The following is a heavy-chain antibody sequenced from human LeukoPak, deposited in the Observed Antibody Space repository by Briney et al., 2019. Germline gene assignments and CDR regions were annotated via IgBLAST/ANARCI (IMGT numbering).Heavy chain of an antibody. D-gene: IGHD5-18*01. V-gene: IGHV1-69*05. CDR3: ASIQLWLSENWFDP. Sequence: SVKVSCKASRGTFSSYAISWVRQAPGQGLEWMGRIIPNFGTANYAQKFQGRVTITTDESTSTAYMELSSLRSEDTAVYYCASIQLWLSENWFDPWGQGTLVTVSS. J-gene: IGHJ5*02. CDR1: RGTFSSYA. CDR2: IIPNFGTA.